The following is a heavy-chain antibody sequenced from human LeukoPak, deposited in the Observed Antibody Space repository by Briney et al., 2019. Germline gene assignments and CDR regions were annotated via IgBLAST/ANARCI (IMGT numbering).Heavy chain of an antibody. Sequence: SVKVSCKASGFTFTSSAVQWVRQARGQRLEWVGWIVVGSGNTNYAQKFQERVAITRDMSTSTAYMELSSLRSEDTAVYYCARELGRYSYGPMQYYGMDVWGQGTTVTVSS. CDR1: GFTFTSSA. V-gene: IGHV1-58*01. J-gene: IGHJ6*02. D-gene: IGHD5-18*01. CDR3: ARELGRYSYGPMQYYGMDV. CDR2: IVVGSGNT.